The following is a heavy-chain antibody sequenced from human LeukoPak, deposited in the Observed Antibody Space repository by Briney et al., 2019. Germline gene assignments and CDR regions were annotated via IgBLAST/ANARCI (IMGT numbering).Heavy chain of an antibody. CDR2: IKQDGSEK. CDR1: GFTFSSYW. J-gene: IGHJ4*02. D-gene: IGHD6-13*01. CDR3: ATATSYSSSWYDEGYYFDY. V-gene: IGHV3-7*01. Sequence: PGGSLRFSCAASGFTFSSYWMRWVRQAPGKGLEWVARIKQDGSEKYYVDSVKGRFTISRVNAKNSLYLQMNSLRAEDTAVYYSATATSYSSSWYDEGYYFDYWGQGTLVTVSS.